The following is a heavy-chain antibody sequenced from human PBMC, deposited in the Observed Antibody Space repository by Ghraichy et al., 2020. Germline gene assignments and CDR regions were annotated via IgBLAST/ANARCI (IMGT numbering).Heavy chain of an antibody. CDR2: ISSSSSYI. V-gene: IGHV3-21*01. CDR1: GFTFSSYS. CDR3: ARAYCSSTSCYRFWFDP. Sequence: GGSLRLSCAASGFTFSSYSMNWVRQAPGKGLEWVSSISSSSSYIYYADSVKGRFTISRDNAKNSLYLQMNSLRAEDTAVYYCARAYCSSTSCYRFWFDPWGQGTLVTVSS. J-gene: IGHJ5*02. D-gene: IGHD2-2*01.